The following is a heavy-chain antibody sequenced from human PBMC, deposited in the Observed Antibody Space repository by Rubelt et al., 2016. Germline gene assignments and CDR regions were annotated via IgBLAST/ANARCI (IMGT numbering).Heavy chain of an antibody. V-gene: IGHV1-2*06. D-gene: IGHD3-10*01. CDR2: SNPNSVCT. CDR3: AREEVRGSDY. CDR1: GYTFTGYD. Sequence: QEQLVQSGAEVKKPGASVKVSCKASGYTFTGYDMHWVRQAPGQGLAWMGRSNPNSVCTNYAQKFKGRVTMTRTTSISTAYMELSSLRSEDTAGYYCAREEVRGSDYWGQGTLVTVSS. J-gene: IGHJ4*02.